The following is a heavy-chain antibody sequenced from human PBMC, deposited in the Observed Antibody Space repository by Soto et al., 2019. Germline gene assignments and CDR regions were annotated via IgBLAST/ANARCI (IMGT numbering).Heavy chain of an antibody. V-gene: IGHV4-31*03. Sequence: LPVTSTVSDDSISSRPNCCLLISHHPGKGLEWIGYIYYTGTTYYSPSLKSRVIMSLDTSKNQFSLKLSSVTAADTAVYYCARDMKFENDGGYYYYGMDVWGQGTTVTVSS. CDR2: IYYTGTT. CDR1: DDSISSRPNC. D-gene: IGHD1-1*01. CDR3: ARDMKFENDGGYYYYGMDV. J-gene: IGHJ6*02.